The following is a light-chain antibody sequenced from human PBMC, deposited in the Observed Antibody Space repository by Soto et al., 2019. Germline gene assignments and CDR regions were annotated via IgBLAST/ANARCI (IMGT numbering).Light chain of an antibody. J-gene: IGLJ1*01. CDR3: SSYTSSSSLYV. CDR1: RSDIGGYKY. CDR2: EVS. V-gene: IGLV2-14*01. Sequence: QSVLTQPASVSGSPGQSITIYCTGSRSDIGGYKYVSWYQQLPGKAPKLLIYEVSVRPSGITDRFSGSKSGITASLTISGLQSEDEAVYYCSSYTSSSSLYVFGSGTKVTVL.